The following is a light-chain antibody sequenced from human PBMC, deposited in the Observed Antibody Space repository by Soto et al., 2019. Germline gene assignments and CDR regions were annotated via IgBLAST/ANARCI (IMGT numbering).Light chain of an antibody. J-gene: IGLJ2*01. V-gene: IGLV1-44*01. CDR3: ATWDDRLSVVV. CDR2: SDS. Sequence: QSVLTQPPSVSGTPGQAVTISCSGSGSNIGSNTVNWYQQVPGMAPKVLIQSDSQRPSGVPDRFSGSKSGTSASLVISGLGSEDETDYYCATWDDRLSVVVFGGGTQLTVL. CDR1: GSNIGSNT.